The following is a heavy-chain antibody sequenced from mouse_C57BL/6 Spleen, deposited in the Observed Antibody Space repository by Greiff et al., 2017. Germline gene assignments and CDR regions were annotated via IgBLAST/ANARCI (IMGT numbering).Heavy chain of an antibody. Sequence: QVQLQQPGAELVKPGASVKLSCKASGYTFTSYWMHWVKQRPGRGLEWIGRIDPNSGGTKYNEKFKSKAKLTVDKPSSPAYMQLSSLTSEYSAVYYCAREDHYYGSSTGFAYWGQGTLVTVSA. D-gene: IGHD1-1*01. J-gene: IGHJ3*01. CDR1: GYTFTSYW. V-gene: IGHV1-72*01. CDR3: AREDHYYGSSTGFAY. CDR2: IDPNSGGT.